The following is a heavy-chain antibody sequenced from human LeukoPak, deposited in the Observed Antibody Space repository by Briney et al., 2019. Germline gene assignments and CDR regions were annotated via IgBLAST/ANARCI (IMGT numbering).Heavy chain of an antibody. V-gene: IGHV4-39*02. CDR3: ARGKPRNGYNFDL. Sequence: SETLSLTCFVSRDAISSDDHYWVWVRQPPGKGLEWIGTIYYSGNTYYSPSLKSRVTLSVETSGNHFSLNLSSVTAADTAVYFCARGKPRNGYNFDLLGQGMLVTVSS. D-gene: IGHD5-24*01. CDR1: RDAISSDDHY. J-gene: IGHJ4*02. CDR2: IYYSGNT.